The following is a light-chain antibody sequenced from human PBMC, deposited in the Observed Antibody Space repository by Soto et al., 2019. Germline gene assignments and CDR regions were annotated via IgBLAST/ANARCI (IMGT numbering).Light chain of an antibody. Sequence: EIVLTQSPATLSLSPGERATLSCRASQSVSKSLAWYQQKPGQAPRLLIYGASSRATGIPDRFSGSGSGTDFTLTISRLEPEDFAVYYCQQYGSSLWTFGQGTKVEIK. J-gene: IGKJ1*01. CDR1: QSVSKS. CDR2: GAS. CDR3: QQYGSSLWT. V-gene: IGKV3-20*01.